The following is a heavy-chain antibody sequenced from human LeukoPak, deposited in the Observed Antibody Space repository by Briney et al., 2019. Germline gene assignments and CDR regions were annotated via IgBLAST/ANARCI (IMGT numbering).Heavy chain of an antibody. V-gene: IGHV4-30-2*01. Sequence: SQTLSLTCAVSGGSLSSGGYSWSWVRQPPGKGLEWIGYIYHSGNIYYNPSLKSRVTISVDRSKNQFSLKLNSVTAADTAVYYCARAVDFYYFDYWGQGTLVTVSS. CDR3: ARAVDFYYFDY. CDR1: GGSLSSGGYS. D-gene: IGHD2-15*01. J-gene: IGHJ4*02. CDR2: IYHSGNI.